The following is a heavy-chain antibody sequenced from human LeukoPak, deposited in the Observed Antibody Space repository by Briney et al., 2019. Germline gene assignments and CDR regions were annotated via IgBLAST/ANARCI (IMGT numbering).Heavy chain of an antibody. V-gene: IGHV1-18*01. Sequence: ASVKVSCKTSGYTFISYGISWVRQAPGQGLEWMGWISAYNGNTNYAQKFQGRVSMTTDTSTSTAYMELRSLRADDTAVYHCARDKEMVGYCSGGSCYWPFDYWGQGTLVIVSS. CDR3: ARDKEMVGYCSGGSCYWPFDY. CDR2: ISAYNGNT. CDR1: GYTFISYG. J-gene: IGHJ4*02. D-gene: IGHD2-15*01.